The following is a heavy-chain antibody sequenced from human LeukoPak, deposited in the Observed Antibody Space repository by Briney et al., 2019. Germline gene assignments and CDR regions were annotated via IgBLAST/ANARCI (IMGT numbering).Heavy chain of an antibody. D-gene: IGHD2-21*01. Sequence: GGSLRLSCVASDFXFRTYSIIWARQTPGTGPEWLSYISSGGGVTHYAESVKGRFSISRDNARNSLFLQMNRLKDEDTAVYYCARVGVGDWESVWDHWGQGVRVTVSS. J-gene: IGHJ4*02. V-gene: IGHV3-48*02. CDR1: DFXFRTYS. CDR2: ISSGGGVT. CDR3: ARVGVGDWESVWDH.